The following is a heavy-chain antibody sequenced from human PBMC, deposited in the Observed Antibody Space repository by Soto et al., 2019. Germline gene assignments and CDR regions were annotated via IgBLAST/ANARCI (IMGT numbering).Heavy chain of an antibody. CDR1: GCTSTSYD. CDR2: MNPNTGNS. D-gene: IGHD2-8*02. J-gene: IGHJ4*02. Sequence: SVKSSGTASGCTSTSYDIYWVGQATGQGLEWMGWMNPNTGNSAYAQKFQGRVTVTSDTSINTVHMELSSLRSEDTAVYYCARRAQTNGSNGSGADKYYFDFSGQPTLVTVPS. CDR3: ARRAQTNGSNGSGADKYYFDF. V-gene: IGHV1-8*01.